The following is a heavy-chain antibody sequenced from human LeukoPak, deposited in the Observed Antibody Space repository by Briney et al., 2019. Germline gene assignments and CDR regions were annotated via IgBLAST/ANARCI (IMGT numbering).Heavy chain of an antibody. J-gene: IGHJ6*03. Sequence: SETLSLTCAVYGGSFSGYYWSWIRQPPGKGLEWIGEINHSGSTNYNPSLKSRVTISVDTSKNQFSLKLSSVTAADTAVYYCARATYYDSSGYGYYYYYMDVWGKGTTVTISS. D-gene: IGHD3-22*01. CDR3: ARATYYDSSGYGYYYYYMDV. CDR1: GGSFSGYY. CDR2: INHSGST. V-gene: IGHV4-34*01.